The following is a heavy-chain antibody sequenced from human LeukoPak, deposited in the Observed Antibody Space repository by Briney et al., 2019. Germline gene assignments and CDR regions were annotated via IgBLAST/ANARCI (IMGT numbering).Heavy chain of an antibody. D-gene: IGHD3-10*01. CDR1: GFNFCRYE. Sequence: GGSLRLSCEASGFNFCRYEMHWVRQAPGKGLEWVSYISSSGSTIYYADSVKGRFTISRDNAKNSLYLQMNSLRAEDTAVYYCARDPKLLWFGESRFDYWGQGTLVTVSS. CDR3: ARDPKLLWFGESRFDY. CDR2: ISSSGSTI. J-gene: IGHJ4*02. V-gene: IGHV3-48*03.